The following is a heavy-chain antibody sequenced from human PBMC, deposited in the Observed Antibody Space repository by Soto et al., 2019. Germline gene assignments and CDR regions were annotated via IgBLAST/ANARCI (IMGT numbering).Heavy chain of an antibody. J-gene: IGHJ6*02. D-gene: IGHD3-9*01. V-gene: IGHV1-69*02. CDR3: AGGLAIYYYGMDV. CDR2: IIPILGIA. CDR1: GGTFSSYT. Sequence: QVQLVQSGAEVKKPGSSVKVSCKASGGTFSSYTISWVRQAPGQGLEWMGRIIPILGIANYAQKFQGRVTITADKSTSTAYMELSSLRSEDTAVYYCAGGLAIYYYGMDVWGQGTTVTVSS.